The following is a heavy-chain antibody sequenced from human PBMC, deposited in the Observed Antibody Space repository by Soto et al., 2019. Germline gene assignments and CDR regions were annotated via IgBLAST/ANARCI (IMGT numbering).Heavy chain of an antibody. CDR3: ARGLRTMIRFVSAFDI. D-gene: IGHD3-16*01. CDR2: MNPNSGNT. CDR1: GYTFTSYD. Sequence: QVQMVQSGAEVKKPGASVKVSCKASGYTFTSYDINWVRQATGQGLEWMGWMNPNSGNTGYAQKFQGRVTMTRNTSISTAYMELSSLRSEDTAVYYCARGLRTMIRFVSAFDIWGQGTMVTVSS. V-gene: IGHV1-8*01. J-gene: IGHJ3*02.